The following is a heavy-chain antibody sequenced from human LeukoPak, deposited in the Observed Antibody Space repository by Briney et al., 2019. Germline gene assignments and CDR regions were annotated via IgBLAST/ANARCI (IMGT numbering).Heavy chain of an antibody. CDR3: ARGKYYFDY. V-gene: IGHV4-59*01. Sequence: PSETLSLTCTVSGGSISNYYWNWIRQSPGKGLEWIGYMYYSGNTNCNPSLKSRLTTSLDTSKNQFSLKLSSVTAADTAVYYCARGKYYFDYWGQGTLVTVSS. CDR2: MYYSGNT. CDR1: GGSISNYY. J-gene: IGHJ4*02.